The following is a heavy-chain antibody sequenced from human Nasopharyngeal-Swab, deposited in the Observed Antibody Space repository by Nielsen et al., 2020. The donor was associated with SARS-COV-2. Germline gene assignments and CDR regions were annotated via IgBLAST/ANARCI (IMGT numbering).Heavy chain of an antibody. D-gene: IGHD5-18*01. CDR1: GFTFSSYN. V-gene: IGHV3-48*02. J-gene: IGHJ6*02. Sequence: GESLKISCAASGFTFSSYNMNWVRQAPGKGLEWVSYISTSSSSIYYADSVKGRFTISRDNAKNSLYLQMNSLRDEDTAVYYCASSGYRLDYYGMDVWGQGTTVTVSS. CDR3: ASSGYRLDYYGMDV. CDR2: ISTSSSSI.